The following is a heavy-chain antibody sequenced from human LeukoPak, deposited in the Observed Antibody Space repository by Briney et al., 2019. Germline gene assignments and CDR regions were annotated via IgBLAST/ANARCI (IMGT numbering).Heavy chain of an antibody. D-gene: IGHD5-18*01. CDR1: GGSISSYY. V-gene: IGHV4-4*07. CDR3: AGDFTAKGTREDYMAV. Sequence: PSETLSLTSAVPGGSISSYYWSWIRQPAGKGLEWVGRIYTIGSTNYNPSLKSRATMSVDASNNNFSLMLSYRTAADTAVVYCAGDFTAKGTREDYMAVWDKGTTVTVSS. J-gene: IGHJ6*03. CDR2: IYTIGST.